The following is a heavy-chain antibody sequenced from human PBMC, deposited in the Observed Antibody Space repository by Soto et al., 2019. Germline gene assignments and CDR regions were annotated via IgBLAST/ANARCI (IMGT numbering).Heavy chain of an antibody. V-gene: IGHV3-7*01. CDR2: IKQDGSEK. CDR1: GFTFSSYW. J-gene: IGHJ3*02. CDR3: ARPPTGDAFDI. D-gene: IGHD1-1*01. Sequence: GGSLRLSCAASGFTFSSYWMSWVRQAPGKGLEWVANIKQDGSEKYYVDSVKGRFTISRDNAKNSLYLQMNGLRAEDTAVYYCARPPTGDAFDIWGQGTMVTISS.